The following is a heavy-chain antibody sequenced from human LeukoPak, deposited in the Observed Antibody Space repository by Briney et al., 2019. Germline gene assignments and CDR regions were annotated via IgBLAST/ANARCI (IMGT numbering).Heavy chain of an antibody. CDR3: ARRACGEAPFDY. D-gene: IGHD3-10*01. Sequence: ASVKVSCKASGDTLTSYVFTWVRQAPGQGLEWMGWICAKTGNTYYAQKLQGSVTMTTDTSTNTAYMELWIMRFDNTAVYYSARRACGEAPFDYWGQGTLVTVSS. V-gene: IGHV1-18*01. CDR2: ICAKTGNT. CDR1: GDTLTSYV. J-gene: IGHJ4*02.